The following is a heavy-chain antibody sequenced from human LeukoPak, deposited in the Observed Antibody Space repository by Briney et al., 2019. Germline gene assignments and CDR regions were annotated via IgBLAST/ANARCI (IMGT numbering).Heavy chain of an antibody. CDR2: IYYSGST. CDR3: ARDKGYCRGGSCPRWFDP. D-gene: IGHD2-15*01. V-gene: IGHV4-39*07. CDR1: GGSISSSSYY. J-gene: IGHJ5*02. Sequence: PSETLSPTCSVSGGSISSSSYYWGWIRQPPGKILEWIGSIYYSGSTYYNPSLESRVTISVDTSNNQFSLKLSSVTAADTAVYYCARDKGYCRGGSCPRWFDPWGQGTLVTVSS.